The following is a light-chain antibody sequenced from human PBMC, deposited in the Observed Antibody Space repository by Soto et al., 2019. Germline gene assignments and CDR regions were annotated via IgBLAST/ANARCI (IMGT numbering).Light chain of an antibody. J-gene: IGLJ2*01. CDR2: DVN. CDR3: CSYTSSSTLV. CDR1: SSDVGGYYF. V-gene: IGLV2-14*03. Sequence: QSALTQPASVSGSPGQSITISCTGTSSDVGGYYFVSWYQQHPGTAPKLIIFDVNNRPSGVSTRFSGSKSGNTASLTISGLQAEDEADYYCCSYTSSSTLVFGGGTKLTVL.